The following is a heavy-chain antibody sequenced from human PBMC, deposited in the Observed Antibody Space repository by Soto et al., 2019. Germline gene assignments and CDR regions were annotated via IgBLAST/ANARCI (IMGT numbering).Heavy chain of an antibody. CDR1: GGTFSNYA. V-gene: IGHV1-69*01. Sequence: QVQLVQSGAAVRKPGSSVKVSCKASGGTFSNYAITWVRQAPGQGLEWMGGIVPLFGTANYAQKFRGRVTIRADESTSTAYWEVRSMRSGVTAVDYSVDGVGGVGGSSGWTDYAFDVWGQGTMVIVSS. CDR3: VDGVGGVGGSSGWTDYAFDV. J-gene: IGHJ3*01. CDR2: IVPLFGTA. D-gene: IGHD6-19*01.